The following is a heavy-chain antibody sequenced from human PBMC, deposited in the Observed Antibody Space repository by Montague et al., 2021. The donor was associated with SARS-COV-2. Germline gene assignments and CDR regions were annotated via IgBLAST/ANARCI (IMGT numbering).Heavy chain of an antibody. CDR3: ARHRPESGTISPGVLGLFATVKLAASGMDV. D-gene: IGHD3-16*01. Sequence: TLSLTCTVSGASITSGNNFWTWMRHAAGRGLEWIGQIDTSGGTIYNPSLKTRVNILSDTSKNQFSLKLTSVTAADTAVYYCARHRPESGTISPGVLGLFATVKLAASGMDVWGQGTTVTVSS. J-gene: IGHJ6*02. V-gene: IGHV4-61*09. CDR2: IDTSGGT. CDR1: GASITSGNNF.